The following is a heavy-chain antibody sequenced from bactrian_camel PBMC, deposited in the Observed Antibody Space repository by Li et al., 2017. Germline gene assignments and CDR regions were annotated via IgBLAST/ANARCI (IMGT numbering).Heavy chain of an antibody. V-gene: IGHV3S54*01. CDR2: FYGGGSGT. CDR3: ALHRGIVAWGLCRERAAFDY. CDR1: TSAVTDSDSIGC. Sequence: HVQLVESGGGSVQAGGSLTLSCAASTSAVTDSDSIGCMGWFRQAPGKEREVVATFYGGGSGTYYPDSVEGRFTVSRDSARTTLYLQMNNLKPEDTAMYYCALHRGIVAWGLCRERAAFDYWGRGTQVTVS. J-gene: IGHJ4*01. D-gene: IGHD1*01.